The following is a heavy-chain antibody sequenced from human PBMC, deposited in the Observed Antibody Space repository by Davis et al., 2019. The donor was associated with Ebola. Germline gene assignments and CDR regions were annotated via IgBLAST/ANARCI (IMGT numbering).Heavy chain of an antibody. Sequence: GESLKISCVASGFTFSNYNMNWVRQAPGKGLEWVSSISSGSSYIYYADSVKGRFTISRDNAKNSLYLQMNSLRAEDTAVYYCATETGRYYDSSGFTKDFDYWGQGTLVTVSS. J-gene: IGHJ4*02. CDR3: ATETGRYYDSSGFTKDFDY. V-gene: IGHV3-21*01. CDR1: GFTFSNYN. D-gene: IGHD3-22*01. CDR2: ISSGSSYI.